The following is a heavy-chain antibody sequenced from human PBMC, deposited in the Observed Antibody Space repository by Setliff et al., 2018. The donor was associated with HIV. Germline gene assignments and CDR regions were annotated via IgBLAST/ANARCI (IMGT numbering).Heavy chain of an antibody. CDR3: AKEGSWNDDSGAFYI. D-gene: IGHD1-1*01. CDR1: GGSMSRVY. CDR2: VSASGTT. V-gene: IGHV4-4*08. J-gene: IGHJ3*02. Sequence: SETLSLTCSVSGGSMSRVYWTWIRQPPGKGLEWIGYVSASGTTKYNPSLQSRVTISGDSSKNQFSLRLSSVTAADTAVYYCAKEGSWNDDSGAFYIWGQGTMVTVSS.